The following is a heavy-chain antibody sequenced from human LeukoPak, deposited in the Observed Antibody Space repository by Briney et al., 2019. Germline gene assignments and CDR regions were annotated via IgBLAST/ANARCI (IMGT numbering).Heavy chain of an antibody. Sequence: GESLKISCKGAGYSFTSYWIGWVRQMPGKGLEWMGIIYPGDSDTRYSPSFQGQVTISADKSISTAYLQWSSLKASDTAMYYCARTISQNAEAFDIWGQGTMVTVSS. CDR3: ARTISQNAEAFDI. D-gene: IGHD5-24*01. V-gene: IGHV5-51*01. J-gene: IGHJ3*02. CDR1: GYSFTSYW. CDR2: IYPGDSDT.